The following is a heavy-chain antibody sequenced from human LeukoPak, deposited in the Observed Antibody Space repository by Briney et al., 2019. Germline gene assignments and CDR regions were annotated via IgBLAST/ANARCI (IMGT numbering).Heavy chain of an antibody. D-gene: IGHD2-21*02. CDR2: IPYDGSNK. CDR1: GFTFSSYN. CDR3: ARDGTADDAFDI. V-gene: IGHV3-30-3*01. Sequence: GGSLRLSCAASGFTFSSYNMNWVRQTPGKGLEWVAVIPYDGSNKYYADSVKGRFTISRDNSKNTLYLQMNSLRAEDTAVYYCARDGTADDAFDIWGQGTMVTVSS. J-gene: IGHJ3*02.